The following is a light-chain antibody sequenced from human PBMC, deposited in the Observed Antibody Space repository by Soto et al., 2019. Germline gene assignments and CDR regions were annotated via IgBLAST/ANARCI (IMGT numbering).Light chain of an antibody. V-gene: IGLV2-14*01. CDR3: SSYTTSTTRII. Sequence: QSVLTQPASVSGSPGQSITISCTGTSSDVGGYKYVSWYQQHPDKAPKLMIYEVSNRPSGVSNRFSGSKSGNTASLTISGLQAEDEADYYCSSYTTSTTRIIFGGGTKLTVL. CDR1: SSDVGGYKY. CDR2: EVS. J-gene: IGLJ2*01.